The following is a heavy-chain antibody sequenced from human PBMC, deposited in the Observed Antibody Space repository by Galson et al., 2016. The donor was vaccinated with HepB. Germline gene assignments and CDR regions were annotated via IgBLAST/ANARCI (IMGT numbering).Heavy chain of an antibody. V-gene: IGHV4-31*03. D-gene: IGHD3-10*01. CDR3: ARDRSSGSGNFGY. CDR2: IYHSGST. J-gene: IGHJ4*02. CDR1: GGSISSGGYY. Sequence: LSLTCTVSGGSISSGGYYWSWIRQHPGKGLEWIGYIYHSGSTYYNPSLKSRVSISVDTSKNQFSLKLSSVTAADTAVYYCARDRSSGSGNFGYWGQGTLVTVSS.